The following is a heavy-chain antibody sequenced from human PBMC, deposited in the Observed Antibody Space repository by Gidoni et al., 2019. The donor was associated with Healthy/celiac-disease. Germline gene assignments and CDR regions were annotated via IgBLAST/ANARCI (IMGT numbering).Heavy chain of an antibody. Sequence: EVQLVESGGGLVQPGGSLRLSCAASGFTFSSYAMSWVRQAPGKGLEWVSAISGSGGSTYYADSVKGRFTISRDNSKNTLYLQMNSLRAEDTAVYYCAKADYYDSSGYYGGDDYWGQGTLVTVSS. CDR3: AKADYYDSSGYYGGDDY. CDR1: GFTFSSYA. J-gene: IGHJ4*02. V-gene: IGHV3-23*04. D-gene: IGHD3-22*01. CDR2: ISGSGGST.